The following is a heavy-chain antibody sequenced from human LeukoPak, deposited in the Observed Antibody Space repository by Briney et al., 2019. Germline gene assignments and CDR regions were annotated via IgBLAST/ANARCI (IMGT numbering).Heavy chain of an antibody. CDR3: ARDVDGNLDY. V-gene: IGHV3-7*01. D-gene: IGHD1-14*01. Sequence: GGPLRLSCVGSVFTFSTVWMAWVRQSPGKGLEWVSNMKHDGSAKHYVDSVKGRFTISRDNAKNSLYLQMNSLRAEDTAVYYCARDVDGNLDYWGQGTLVTLPS. J-gene: IGHJ4*02. CDR1: VFTFSTVW. CDR2: MKHDGSAK.